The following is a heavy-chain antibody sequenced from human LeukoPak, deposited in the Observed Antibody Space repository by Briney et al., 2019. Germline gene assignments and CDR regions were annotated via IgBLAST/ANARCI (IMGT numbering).Heavy chain of an antibody. Sequence: GRSLRLSCAASGFTLITYPIHWVRQAPGKGLEWVSLISYDGKNIYYADSVKGRFTISRDNSKNTLYLQMDSLRAEDTAVYYCAGPITGTTYDAFDIWGQGTMVTVSS. CDR1: GFTLITYP. J-gene: IGHJ3*02. V-gene: IGHV3-30*04. CDR3: AGPITGTTYDAFDI. CDR2: ISYDGKNI. D-gene: IGHD1-20*01.